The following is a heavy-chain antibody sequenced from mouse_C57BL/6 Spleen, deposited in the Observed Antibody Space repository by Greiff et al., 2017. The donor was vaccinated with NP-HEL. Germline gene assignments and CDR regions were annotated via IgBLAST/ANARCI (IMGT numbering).Heavy chain of an antibody. D-gene: IGHD2-2*01. CDR2: IDPETGGT. V-gene: IGHV1-15*01. CDR3: TRSTMVTKDFDY. J-gene: IGHJ2*01. Sequence: QVQLKESGAELVRPGASVTLSCKASGYTFTDYEMHWVKQTPVHGLEWIGAIDPETGGTAYNQKFKGKAILTADKSSSTAYMELRSLTSEDSAVYYCTRSTMVTKDFDYWGQGTTLTVSS. CDR1: GYTFTDYE.